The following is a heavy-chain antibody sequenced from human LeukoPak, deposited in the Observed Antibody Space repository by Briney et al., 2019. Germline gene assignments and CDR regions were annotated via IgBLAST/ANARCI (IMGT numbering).Heavy chain of an antibody. D-gene: IGHD3-9*01. V-gene: IGHV4-39*01. CDR3: ARTFFDWLLFDY. CDR1: GGSISSSSYY. Sequence: SETLSLTCTVSGGSISSSSYYWGWIRQPPGKGLEGIGSIYYSGSTYYNPSLKSRVTISVDTSKNQFSLKLSSVTAADTAVYYCARTFFDWLLFDYWGQGTLVTVSS. CDR2: IYYSGST. J-gene: IGHJ4*02.